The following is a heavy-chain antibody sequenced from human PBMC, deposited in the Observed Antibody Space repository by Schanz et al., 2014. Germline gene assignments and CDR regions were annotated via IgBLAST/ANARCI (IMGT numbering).Heavy chain of an antibody. V-gene: IGHV3-23*04. D-gene: IGHD6-13*01. CDR3: ARGLIAAAGGAFDY. CDR2: IGVDGTTT. J-gene: IGHJ4*02. Sequence: EVQLVESGGGLVKPGGSLRLSCLASGFAFSSYGMNWLRQAPGKGLEWVSVIGVDGTTTYYADSVKGRFTISRDNSKNTLYLQMNSLRAGDAAVYYCARGLIAAAGGAFDYWGQGTLVAVSA. CDR1: GFAFSSYG.